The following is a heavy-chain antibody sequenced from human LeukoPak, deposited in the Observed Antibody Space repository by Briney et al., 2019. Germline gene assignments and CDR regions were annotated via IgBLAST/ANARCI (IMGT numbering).Heavy chain of an antibody. CDR2: ISGNGGAS. D-gene: IGHD3-3*01. Sequence: GGSLRLSCAASGFTFSSYAMSWVRQAPGKGLEWVSVISGNGGASYYPDSVEGRFTISRDNSKNTMYLEMTSLRAEDTAVYYCARELITIFGVVIPYNWFDPWGQGTLVTVSS. J-gene: IGHJ5*02. CDR3: ARELITIFGVVIPYNWFDP. CDR1: GFTFSSYA. V-gene: IGHV3-23*01.